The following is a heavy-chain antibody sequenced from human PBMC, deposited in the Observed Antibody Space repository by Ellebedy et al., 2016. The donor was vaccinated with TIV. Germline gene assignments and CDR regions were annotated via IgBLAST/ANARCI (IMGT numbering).Heavy chain of an antibody. V-gene: IGHV3-21*01. CDR1: GFTFSTYS. Sequence: PGGSLRLSCVASGFTFSTYSMNWVRQAPGKGLEWVSSISSDSTYIFYADSMKGRFTISRDNAKNSLYLQMNSLRAEDTAVYYCARGRAVITTWFDPWGQGTLVTVSS. J-gene: IGHJ5*02. CDR3: ARGRAVITTWFDP. D-gene: IGHD3-22*01. CDR2: ISSDSTYI.